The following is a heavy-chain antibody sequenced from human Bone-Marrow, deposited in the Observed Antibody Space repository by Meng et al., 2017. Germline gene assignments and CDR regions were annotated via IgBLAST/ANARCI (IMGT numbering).Heavy chain of an antibody. Sequence: GESLKISCAASGLTFSNAWMSWIRQAPGKGLEWVSAISGSGGSTYYPDSVKGRFTISRDNSKNTLYLQMNSLRAEDTAVEYCAKGPRGGGFDYWGQGSLVTVSS. CDR3: AKGPRGGGFDY. V-gene: IGHV3-23*01. D-gene: IGHD2-15*01. CDR1: GLTFSNAW. J-gene: IGHJ4*02. CDR2: ISGSGGST.